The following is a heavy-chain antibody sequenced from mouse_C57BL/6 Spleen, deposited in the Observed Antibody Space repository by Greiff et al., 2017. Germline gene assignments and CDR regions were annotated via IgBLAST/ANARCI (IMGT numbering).Heavy chain of an antibody. D-gene: IGHD2-3*01. CDR3: TAAYDGYYDGYAMDY. CDR2: IRLKSDNYAT. V-gene: IGHV6-3*01. CDR1: GFTFSNYW. J-gene: IGHJ4*01. Sequence: EVQLVESGGGLVQPGGSMKLSCVASGFTFSNYWMNWVRQSPEKGLEWVAQIRLKSDNYATHYAESVKGRFTISRDDSKSSVYLQMNNLRAEDTGIYYCTAAYDGYYDGYAMDYWGQGTSVTVSS.